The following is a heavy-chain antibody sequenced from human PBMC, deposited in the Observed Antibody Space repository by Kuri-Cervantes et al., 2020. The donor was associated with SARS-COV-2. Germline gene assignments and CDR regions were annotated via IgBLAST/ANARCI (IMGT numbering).Heavy chain of an antibody. V-gene: IGHV3-21*01. CDR2: ISSSSSYI. Sequence: ESLKISCAASGFTFSSYSMNWVRQAPGKGLEWVSSISSSSSYIYYADSVKGRFTISRDNAKNSLYLQMNSLRAEDTAVYYCARGGWIAATDYFDYWGQGTLVTVSS. J-gene: IGHJ4*02. CDR3: ARGGWIAATDYFDY. D-gene: IGHD6-13*01. CDR1: GFTFSSYS.